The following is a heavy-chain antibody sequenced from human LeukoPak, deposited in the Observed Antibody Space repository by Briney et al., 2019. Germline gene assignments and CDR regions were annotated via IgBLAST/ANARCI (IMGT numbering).Heavy chain of an antibody. CDR3: ARLRSSLLYNWFDF. Sequence: GESLKISCKGSGYSFTTYWIGWVRQMPGKGLEWMGIIYPSDSVTKYSPSFQGHVIVSADRSISTAYLQWSSLKASDTAIYYCARLRSSLLYNWFDFWGQGTLVTVSS. V-gene: IGHV5-51*01. CDR1: GYSFTTYW. J-gene: IGHJ5*01. D-gene: IGHD6-13*01. CDR2: IYPSDSVT.